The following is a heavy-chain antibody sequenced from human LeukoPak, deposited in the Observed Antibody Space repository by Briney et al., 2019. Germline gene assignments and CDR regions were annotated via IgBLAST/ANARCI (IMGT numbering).Heavy chain of an antibody. CDR2: INPNSGGT. D-gene: IGHD3-22*01. Sequence: ASVKVSCKASGYTFTGYYMHWVRQAPGQGLEWMGWINPNSGGTNYAQKFQGRVTMTRDTSISTAYMELSRLRSDDTAVYYCARGSRYYDSSGYDLKAFDYWGQGTLVTVSS. V-gene: IGHV1-2*02. J-gene: IGHJ4*02. CDR1: GYTFTGYY. CDR3: ARGSRYYDSSGYDLKAFDY.